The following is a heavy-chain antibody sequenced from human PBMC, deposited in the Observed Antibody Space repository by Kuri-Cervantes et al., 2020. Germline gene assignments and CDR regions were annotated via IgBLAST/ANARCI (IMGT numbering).Heavy chain of an antibody. D-gene: IGHD6-13*01. Sequence: ASVKVSCKASGYTFTSYDTNWVRQATGQGLEWMGWMNPNSGNTGYAQKFQGRVTITADESTSTAYMELSSLRSEDTAVYYCARDLHIAAAGGDYWGQGTLVTVSS. J-gene: IGHJ4*02. CDR2: MNPNSGNT. V-gene: IGHV1-8*01. CDR3: ARDLHIAAAGGDY. CDR1: GYTFTSYD.